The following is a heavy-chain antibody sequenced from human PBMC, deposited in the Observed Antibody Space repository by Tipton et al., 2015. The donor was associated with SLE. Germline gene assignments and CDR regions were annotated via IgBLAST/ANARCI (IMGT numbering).Heavy chain of an antibody. CDR1: GGSVSSGSYY. J-gene: IGHJ3*02. V-gene: IGHV4-61*01. CDR2: IYYSGST. CDR3: ARKDNDILTGYRPGDAFDI. D-gene: IGHD3-9*01. Sequence: TLSLTCTVPGGSVSSGSYYWSWIRQPPGKGLEWIGYIYYSGSTNYNPSLKSRVTISVDTSKNQFSLKLSSVTAADTAVYYCARKDNDILTGYRPGDAFDIWGQGTMVTVSS.